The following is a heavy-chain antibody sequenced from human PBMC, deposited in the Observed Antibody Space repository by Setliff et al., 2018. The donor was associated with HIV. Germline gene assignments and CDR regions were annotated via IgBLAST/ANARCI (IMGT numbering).Heavy chain of an antibody. D-gene: IGHD3-16*01. J-gene: IGHJ3*02. CDR1: GGSIRSSTYY. Sequence: SETLSLTCTVSGGSIRSSTYYWGWIRQPPGKGLEWIGTVYYSGSTYYNPSLKSRITTSVDTSKNQFSLKLSSVTAADTALYYCARGGYYDYVWGSPRSGAFDIWGQGTMVTVSS. CDR2: VYYSGST. CDR3: ARGGYYDYVWGSPRSGAFDI. V-gene: IGHV4-39*07.